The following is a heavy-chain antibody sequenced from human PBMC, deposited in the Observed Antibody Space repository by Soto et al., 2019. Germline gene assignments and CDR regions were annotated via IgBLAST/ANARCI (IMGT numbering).Heavy chain of an antibody. V-gene: IGHV2-5*02. CDR3: AHNILWFGELDVLEV. Sequence: QITLKESGPTLVKPTQTLTLTCTFSGFSLSTSGVGVGWIRQPPGKALEWLALIYWDDDKRYSPFLKRRLTIAKDTSKIQVVLTLTNMDPVDTATYYCAHNILWFGELDVLEVWGQGTAVTVSS. J-gene: IGHJ6*02. CDR1: GFSLSTSGVG. CDR2: IYWDDDK. D-gene: IGHD3-10*01.